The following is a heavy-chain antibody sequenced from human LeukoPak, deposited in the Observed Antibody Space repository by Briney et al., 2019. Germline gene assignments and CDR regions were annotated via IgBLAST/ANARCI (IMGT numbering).Heavy chain of an antibody. V-gene: IGHV1-46*01. CDR1: GYTFTSCY. D-gene: IGHD2-15*01. CDR2: INPSGGST. Sequence: ASVKVSCKASGYTFTSCYMHWVRQAPGQGLEWMGIINPSGGSTSYAQKFQGRVTMTRDTSTSTVYMELSSLRSEDTAVYYCARDGIGVGVVAANRFYYYGMDVWGQGTTVTVSS. J-gene: IGHJ6*02. CDR3: ARDGIGVGVVAANRFYYYGMDV.